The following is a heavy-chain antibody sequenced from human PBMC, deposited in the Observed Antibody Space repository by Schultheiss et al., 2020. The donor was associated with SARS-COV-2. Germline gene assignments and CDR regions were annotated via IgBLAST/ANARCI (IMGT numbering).Heavy chain of an antibody. D-gene: IGHD3-10*01. J-gene: IGHJ6*02. CDR3: ARFNYGPPHYYYAMDV. V-gene: IGHV4-4*02. Sequence: SETLSLTCTVSGGSISSSNWWSWVRQPPGKGLEWIGEINHSGSTNYNPSLKSRVTISRDKPKNQFSLKLNSVTAADTAVYYCARFNYGPPHYYYAMDVWGQGTTVTVSS. CDR2: INHSGST. CDR1: GGSISSSNW.